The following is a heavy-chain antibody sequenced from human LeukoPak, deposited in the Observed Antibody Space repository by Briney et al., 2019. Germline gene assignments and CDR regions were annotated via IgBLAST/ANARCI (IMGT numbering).Heavy chain of an antibody. J-gene: IGHJ4*02. CDR2: LNWDGGTT. CDR3: ARAQTYGDYRLLLDY. CDR1: EFIFSDYD. D-gene: IGHD4-17*01. Sequence: PGGSLRLSCDASEFIFSDYDMNWVRQAPGKGLEWVSGLNWDGGTTGHADSVKGRFTISRDNAKNSLYLQMNSLRAEDTALYYCARAQTYGDYRLLLDYWDQGTLVTVSS. V-gene: IGHV3-20*04.